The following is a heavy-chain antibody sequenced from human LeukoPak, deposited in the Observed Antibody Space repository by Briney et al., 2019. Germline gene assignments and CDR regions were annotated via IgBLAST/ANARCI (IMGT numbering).Heavy chain of an antibody. V-gene: IGHV1-18*01. CDR2: ISAYNGHT. CDR3: ARDKTIFNYYGSGSHELIDY. D-gene: IGHD3-10*01. CDR1: GYTFTSYG. Sequence: EASVKVSCKASGYTFTSYGISWVRQAPGQGLEWMGWISAYNGHTKSAQKFQGKVTMTTDTSTSTTYMELRSLRSDDTAVYYCARDKTIFNYYGSGSHELIDYWGQGTLVTVSS. J-gene: IGHJ4*02.